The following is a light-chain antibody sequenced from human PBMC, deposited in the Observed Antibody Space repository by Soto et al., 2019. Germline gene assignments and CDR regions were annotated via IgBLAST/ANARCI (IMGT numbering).Light chain of an antibody. Sequence: EIVLTQSPATLSLSPGERATLSCRASQSVSSYLAWYQQKPGQAPRLLIYDASNRATGIPARLSGSGSGTDFTLTISSLEPEDFAVYYCQQRSNWRGTTFGPGTKVDIK. CDR2: DAS. CDR1: QSVSSY. CDR3: QQRSNWRGTT. J-gene: IGKJ3*01. V-gene: IGKV3-11*01.